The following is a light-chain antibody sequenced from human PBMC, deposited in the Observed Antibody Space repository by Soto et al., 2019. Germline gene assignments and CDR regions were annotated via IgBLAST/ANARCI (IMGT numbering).Light chain of an antibody. CDR3: QQRYDWPPWT. Sequence: EIVLTQSPATLSLSPGERATLSCRASQSVSDYLAWYQQRPGRAPRLLIYDASTRATGIPARFSASGSGTDFTLTISSLETQDFAVYFCQQRYDWPPWTFGQGTKVDIK. J-gene: IGKJ1*01. CDR2: DAS. V-gene: IGKV3-11*01. CDR1: QSVSDY.